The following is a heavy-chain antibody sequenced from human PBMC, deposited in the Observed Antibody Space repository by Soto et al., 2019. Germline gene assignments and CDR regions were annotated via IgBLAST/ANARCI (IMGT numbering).Heavy chain of an antibody. CDR3: ARGRGSGFLPYFDY. CDR2: ISSSSSYT. CDR1: GFTFSDYY. D-gene: IGHD6-19*01. Sequence: GGSLRLSCAASGFTFSDYYMSWIRQAPGKGLEWVSYISSSSSYTNYADSVKGRFTISRDNAKNSLYLQMNSLRAEDTAVYYCARGRGSGFLPYFDYWGRGTLVTVSS. V-gene: IGHV3-11*05. J-gene: IGHJ4*02.